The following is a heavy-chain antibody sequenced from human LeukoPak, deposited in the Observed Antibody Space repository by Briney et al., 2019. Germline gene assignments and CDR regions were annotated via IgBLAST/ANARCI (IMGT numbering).Heavy chain of an antibody. CDR2: INSADNVE. CDR3: ARDTVNGPFVISLDL. Sequence: GGSLRLSCAASGFSLRSSEMNWVRQAPGKGPEWVAHINSADNVEYYTDAVRGRFTMSRDNAKDLLYLQMNSLRDEDTAVYYCARDTVNGPFVISLDLWGQGVLVTVSS. J-gene: IGHJ5*02. V-gene: IGHV3-48*03. CDR1: GFSLRSSE. D-gene: IGHD2-8*01.